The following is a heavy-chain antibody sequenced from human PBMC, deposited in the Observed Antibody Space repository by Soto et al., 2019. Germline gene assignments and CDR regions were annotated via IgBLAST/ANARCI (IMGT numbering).Heavy chain of an antibody. Sequence: QVQLVESGGGVVQPGRSLRLYCAASGFTFSSYGMHWVRQAPGKGLEWVAVISYDGSNKYYADSVKGRFTISRDNSKNTLYLQMNSLRAEDTAVYYCAKEGRLGSHFDYWGQGTLVTVSS. CDR3: AKEGRLGSHFDY. CDR1: GFTFSSYG. CDR2: ISYDGSNK. V-gene: IGHV3-30*18. J-gene: IGHJ4*02. D-gene: IGHD7-27*01.